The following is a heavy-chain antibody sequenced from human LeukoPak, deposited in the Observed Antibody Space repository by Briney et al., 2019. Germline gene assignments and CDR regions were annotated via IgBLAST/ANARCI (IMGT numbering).Heavy chain of an antibody. V-gene: IGHV3-9*01. J-gene: IGHJ6*04. D-gene: IGHD3-10*02. CDR3: AELGITMIGGV. CDR2: ISWNSGSI. CDR1: GFTFDDYD. Sequence: ARSLRLSCAASGFTFDDYDMRWVRQAPGKGLEWVSGISWNSGSIGYADSVKGRFTISRDNAKNSLYLQMNSLRAEDTAVYYCAELGITMIGGVWGKGTTVTISS.